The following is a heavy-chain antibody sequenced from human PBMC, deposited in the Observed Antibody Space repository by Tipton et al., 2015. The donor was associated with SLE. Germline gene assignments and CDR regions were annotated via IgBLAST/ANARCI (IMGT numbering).Heavy chain of an antibody. Sequence: TLSLTCTVSGGSISSGSYYWSWIRQPAGKGLEWIGRIYTSGSTNYNPSLKSRVTISVDTSKNQFSLKLSSVTAADTAVYYCARAPSFAPYYYYVMDVWGQGTTVTVSS. D-gene: IGHD3-3*02. CDR2: IYTSGST. CDR3: ARAPSFAPYYYYVMDV. V-gene: IGHV4-61*02. J-gene: IGHJ6*02. CDR1: GGSISSGSYY.